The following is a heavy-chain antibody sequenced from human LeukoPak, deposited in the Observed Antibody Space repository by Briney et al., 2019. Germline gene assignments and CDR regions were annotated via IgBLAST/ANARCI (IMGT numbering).Heavy chain of an antibody. J-gene: IGHJ5*02. CDR2: IYYSGST. CDR3: ARGGRVVPAASFDP. Sequence: SETLSLTCTVSGGSISSGDYYWSWIRQPPGKGQEWIGYIYYSGSTYYNPSLKSRVSISVDTSKNQFSLKLSSVTAADTAVYYCARGGRVVPAASFDPWGQGTLVTVSS. V-gene: IGHV4-30-4*01. CDR1: GGSISSGDYY. D-gene: IGHD2-2*01.